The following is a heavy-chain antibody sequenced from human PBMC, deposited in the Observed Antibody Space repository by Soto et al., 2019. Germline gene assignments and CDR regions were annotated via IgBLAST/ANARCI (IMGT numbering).Heavy chain of an antibody. Sequence: QITLKESGPRLVKPTQTLTLTCTFSGFSLSTSGVGVGWIRQPPGKALEWLALIYWDDDKRDSTSLKSRLTISTDTSKNQGVLTMTNMDPGDTATYYCEHSHVNHSDAFDIWGQGTMVTVSS. CDR1: GFSLSTSGVG. V-gene: IGHV2-5*02. D-gene: IGHD2-15*01. CDR2: IYWDDDK. CDR3: EHSHVNHSDAFDI. J-gene: IGHJ3*02.